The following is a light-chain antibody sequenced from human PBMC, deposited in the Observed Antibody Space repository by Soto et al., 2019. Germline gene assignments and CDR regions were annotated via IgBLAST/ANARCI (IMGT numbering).Light chain of an antibody. CDR1: QSVGSNY. CDR2: GAS. J-gene: IGKJ1*01. CDR3: QQYNYSPWT. Sequence: IVLTQSPGTLSLSPWERATLSCRASQSVGSNYLAWYQQKPGQAPRLLIYGASSRATGIPDRFSGGGSGTDFTLTISRLEPEDFAVYYCQQYNYSPWTYGQGTKVDIK. V-gene: IGKV3-20*01.